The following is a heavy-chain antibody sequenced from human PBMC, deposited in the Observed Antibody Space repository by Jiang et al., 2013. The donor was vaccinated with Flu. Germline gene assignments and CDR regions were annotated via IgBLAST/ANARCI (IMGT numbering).Heavy chain of an antibody. D-gene: IGHD5-12*01. V-gene: IGHV3-23*01. CDR1: GLTFKNHA. Sequence: VQLLESGGDLVQPGGSLGLSCAASGLTFKNHAMTWVRQAPRKGLEWVATISGHGDETFYADSVRGRFTVSRDNSKNTVYFQMTSLRVGDTAVYYCAKGGHASFFDIWGRGTVVTVSS. CDR3: AKGGHASFFDI. CDR2: ISGHGDET. J-gene: IGHJ3*02.